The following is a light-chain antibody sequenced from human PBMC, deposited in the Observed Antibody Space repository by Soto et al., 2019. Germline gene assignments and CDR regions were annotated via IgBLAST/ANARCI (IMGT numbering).Light chain of an antibody. J-gene: IGKJ4*01. Sequence: DIQMTQSPSTLSASVGDRVTITCRASQGIGRWLAWYQQKPGKAPKLLIYDASSLQSGVPSRFSGSGSGTEFNLTISSLQPDDSATYYCQQYNSWATFGGGTKVEIK. V-gene: IGKV1-5*01. CDR2: DAS. CDR3: QQYNSWAT. CDR1: QGIGRW.